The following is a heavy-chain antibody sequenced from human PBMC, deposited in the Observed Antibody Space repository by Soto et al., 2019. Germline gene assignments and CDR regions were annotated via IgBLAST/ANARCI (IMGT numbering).Heavy chain of an antibody. CDR2: MHPSGNT. Sequence: QVQLQESDPGLLKPSGTLFLTCAVSGASVSSGNWWSWVRQHPGKGLEWIGEMHPSGNTNYRLSLKSRVSVSVDKSKIQLSLLLNSLTAADTAVYFCARHGDYFFDFWGQGTLVTVSS. D-gene: IGHD2-21*01. CDR3: ARHGDYFFDF. V-gene: IGHV4-4*02. CDR1: GASVSSGNW. J-gene: IGHJ4*02.